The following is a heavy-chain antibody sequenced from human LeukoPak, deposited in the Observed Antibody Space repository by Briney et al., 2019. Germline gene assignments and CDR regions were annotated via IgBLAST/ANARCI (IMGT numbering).Heavy chain of an antibody. CDR1: GYSFTSYW. D-gene: IGHD6-13*01. V-gene: IGHV5-51*01. CDR2: IYPGDSDT. J-gene: IGHJ6*03. CDR3: ARHVIESEQLVRNYYYYMVV. Sequence: GESLKISCKGSGYSFTSYWIGWVRQMPGKGLEWMGIIYPGDSDTRYSPSFQGQVTISADKSISTAYLQWSSLKASDTAMYYCARHVIESEQLVRNYYYYMVVWGKGTTVTVSS.